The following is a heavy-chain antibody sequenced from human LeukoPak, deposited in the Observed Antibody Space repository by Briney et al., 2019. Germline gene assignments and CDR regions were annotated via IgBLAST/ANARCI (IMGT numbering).Heavy chain of an antibody. J-gene: IGHJ6*03. D-gene: IGHD5-24*01. Sequence: SVKVSCKACGYTFTSYGISWVRQAPGQGIEWMGGIIPIFGTADYAQKFQGRVTITADESTSTAYMELSSLRSEDTAVYYCARALRERYYYYYMDVWGKGTTVTVSS. CDR2: IIPIFGTA. CDR3: ARALRERYYYYYMDV. V-gene: IGHV1-69*13. CDR1: GYTFTSYG.